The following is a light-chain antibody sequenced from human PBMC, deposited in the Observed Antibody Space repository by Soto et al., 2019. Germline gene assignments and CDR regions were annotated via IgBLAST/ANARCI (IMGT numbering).Light chain of an antibody. V-gene: IGKV3-15*01. CDR2: SAS. J-gene: IGKJ1*01. CDR3: QQYNNWPQT. Sequence: EIVLTQFPGTLSLSPGERATLSCRTSQSVSSSYLAWYQQKPGQAPRLLIHSASTRATGIPARFSGSGSGTEFTLTISSLQSEDFAVYYCQQYNNWPQTFGQGTKVDIK. CDR1: QSVSSSY.